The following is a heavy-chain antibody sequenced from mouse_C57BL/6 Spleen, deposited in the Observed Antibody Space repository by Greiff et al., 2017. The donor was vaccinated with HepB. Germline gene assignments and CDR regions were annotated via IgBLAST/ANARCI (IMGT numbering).Heavy chain of an antibody. CDR3: ARPYYGPLDY. J-gene: IGHJ2*01. D-gene: IGHD1-1*01. V-gene: IGHV1-84*01. CDR2: IYPGSGNT. Sequence: VQLQQSGPELVKPGASVKISCKASGYTFTDYYINWVKQRPGQRLEWIGWIYPGSGNTKYNEKFKGKATLTVDTSSSTAYMQLSSLTSEDSAVYFCARPYYGPLDYWGQGTTLTVSS. CDR1: GYTFTDYY.